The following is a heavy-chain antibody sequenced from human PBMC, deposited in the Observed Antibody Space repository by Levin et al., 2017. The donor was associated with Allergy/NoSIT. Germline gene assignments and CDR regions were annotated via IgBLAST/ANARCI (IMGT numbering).Heavy chain of an antibody. CDR2: IYTSGST. J-gene: IGHJ5*02. CDR1: GGSISSYY. V-gene: IGHV4-4*07. D-gene: IGHD5/OR15-5a*01. CDR3: ARGGGYHVYVNWFDP. Sequence: SETLSLTCTVSGGSISSYYWSWIRQPAGKGLEWIGRIYTSGSTNYNPSLKSRVTMSVDTSTNQFSLNLSSVTAADTAVYYCARGGGYHVYVNWFDPWGQGTLVTVSS.